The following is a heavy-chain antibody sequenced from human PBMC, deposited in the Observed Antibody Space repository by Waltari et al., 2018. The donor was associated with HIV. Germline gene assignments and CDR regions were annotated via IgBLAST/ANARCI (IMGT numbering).Heavy chain of an antibody. D-gene: IGHD6-6*01. J-gene: IGHJ4*02. CDR3: AKEDFEYGSSSHLGY. V-gene: IGHV3-30*18. CDR1: GFTFSDYA. CDR2: ISYDGRNK. Sequence: QVPLLESGGGVVQPGRSLRLSCEVSGFTFSDYAFHWVRQAPGRGLEWVALISYDGRNKDYAESVKGRFTLSRDNAKNTLFLQMNSLRAEDTAVYYCAKEDFEYGSSSHLGYWGQGTLVTVSS.